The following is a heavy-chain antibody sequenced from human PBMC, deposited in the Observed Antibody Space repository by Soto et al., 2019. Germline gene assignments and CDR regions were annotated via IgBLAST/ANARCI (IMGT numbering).Heavy chain of an antibody. J-gene: IGHJ4*02. CDR3: AGVAYSGSQADY. D-gene: IGHD1-26*01. V-gene: IGHV4-59*01. Sequence: SETLSLTCTVSGGSISSYYWSWIRQPPGKGLEWIGYIYYSGSTNYNPSLKSRVTISVDTSKNQFSLKLSSVTAADTAVYYCAGVAYSGSQADYWGQGTLVTVSS. CDR1: GGSISSYY. CDR2: IYYSGST.